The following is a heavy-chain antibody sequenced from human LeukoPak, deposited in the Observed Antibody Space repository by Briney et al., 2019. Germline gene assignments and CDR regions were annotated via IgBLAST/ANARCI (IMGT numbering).Heavy chain of an antibody. Sequence: GGSLRLSCAASGFTFSSYTMNWVRQAPGKGLEWVSSIAGSSGYISYADSVKGRFTISRDNAKKSLYLQMTSLTAEDTAVYYCARDRGAYCGGDCYLGFDYWGRGALVTVSS. CDR2: IAGSSGYI. D-gene: IGHD2-21*02. V-gene: IGHV3-21*01. J-gene: IGHJ4*01. CDR1: GFTFSSYT. CDR3: ARDRGAYCGGDCYLGFDY.